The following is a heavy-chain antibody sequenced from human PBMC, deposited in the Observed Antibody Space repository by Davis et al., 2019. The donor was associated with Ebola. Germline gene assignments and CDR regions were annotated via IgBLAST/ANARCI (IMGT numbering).Heavy chain of an antibody. CDR1: GGSISSSSYY. Sequence: MPSETLSLTCTVSGGSISSSSYYWGWIRQPPGEGLQWIGSIYYRGSTYYNPSLKSRVTISVDTSKNQFSLKMSSVTAADTAVYYCASPYYDSSGYYYFDYWGQGTLVTVSS. J-gene: IGHJ4*02. D-gene: IGHD3-22*01. CDR3: ASPYYDSSGYYYFDY. CDR2: IYYRGST. V-gene: IGHV4-39*01.